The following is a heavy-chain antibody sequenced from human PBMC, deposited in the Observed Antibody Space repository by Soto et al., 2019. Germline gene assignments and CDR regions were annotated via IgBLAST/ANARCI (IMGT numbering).Heavy chain of an antibody. CDR1: GGSISSYY. V-gene: IGHV4-59*01. Sequence: SETLSLTCTVSGGSISSYYWSWIRQPPGKGLEWIGYIYYSGSTNYNPSLKSRVTISVDTSKNQFSLKLSSVTAADTAVYYCARGFYSGSYIFDYWGQGTLVTVSS. D-gene: IGHD1-26*01. J-gene: IGHJ4*02. CDR2: IYYSGST. CDR3: ARGFYSGSYIFDY.